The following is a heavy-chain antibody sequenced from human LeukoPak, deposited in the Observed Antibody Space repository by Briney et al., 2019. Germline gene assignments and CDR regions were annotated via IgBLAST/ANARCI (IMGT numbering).Heavy chain of an antibody. CDR3: ARGRNWFDP. Sequence: SETLSLTCPVSGASISSSYWSWIRQPPGKGLEWIGYIDHSGSSDYNPSLKSRVTMSVDTSKNQFSLKVSSATAADTAVYYCARGRNWFDPWGQGTPVTVSS. J-gene: IGHJ5*02. CDR2: IDHSGSS. CDR1: GASISSSY. V-gene: IGHV4-59*01.